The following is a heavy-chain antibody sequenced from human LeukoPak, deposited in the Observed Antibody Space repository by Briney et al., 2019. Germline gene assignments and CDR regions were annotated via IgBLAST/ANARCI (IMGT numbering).Heavy chain of an antibody. V-gene: IGHV4-39*01. J-gene: IGHJ4*02. CDR2: IYYSGST. D-gene: IGHD2-2*01. Sequence: PSQTLSLTCTVSGGSISSSSYYWGWIRQPPGKGLEWIGSIYYSGSTYYNPSLKSRVTISVDTSKNQFSLKLSSVTAADTAVYYCARRGVPAASIIYYFDYWGQGTLVTVSS. CDR1: GGSISSSSYY. CDR3: ARRGVPAASIIYYFDY.